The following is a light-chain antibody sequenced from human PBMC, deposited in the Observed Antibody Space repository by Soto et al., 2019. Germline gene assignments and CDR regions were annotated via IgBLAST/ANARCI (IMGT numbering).Light chain of an antibody. CDR1: QTITTW. CDR2: AAS. J-gene: IGKJ3*01. CDR3: QQLNSYPPT. Sequence: DIRVTQSPPTLSASVVARVTITCRASQTITTWMAWYKKKTGKATKLLVYAASTLQSGVPSRFSGSGSGTEFTLTISSLQPEEWATDYCQQLNSYPPTCGPGTKVDIK. V-gene: IGKV1-9*01.